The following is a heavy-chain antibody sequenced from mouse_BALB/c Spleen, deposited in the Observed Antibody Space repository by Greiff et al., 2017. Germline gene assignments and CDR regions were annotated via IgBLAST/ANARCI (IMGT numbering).Heavy chain of an antibody. CDR2: INSNGGST. Sequence: EVKLVESGGGLVQPGGSLKLSCAASGFTFSSYGMSWVRQTPDKRLELVATINSNGGSTYYPDIVKGRFIISKDNAKNTRYLQISSLRSEDTAMYYCSRVSDYYGLYAMDYWGQGTSVTVSS. V-gene: IGHV5-6-3*01. D-gene: IGHD1-1*01. J-gene: IGHJ4*01. CDR3: SRVSDYYGLYAMDY. CDR1: GFTFSSYG.